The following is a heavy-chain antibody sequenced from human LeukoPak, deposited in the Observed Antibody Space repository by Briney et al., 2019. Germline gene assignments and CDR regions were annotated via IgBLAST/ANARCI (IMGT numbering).Heavy chain of an antibody. Sequence: GGSLRLSCAASGFTFSNYAMSWVRQAPGKGPEWVSAISGSGDNTYYADSVKGRFTVSRDNSKNTLYLQLNSLRAEDTAIYYCAHHGGGTIRIAAFDIWGQGTMVTVSS. CDR1: GFTFSNYA. CDR2: ISGSGDNT. V-gene: IGHV3-23*01. D-gene: IGHD3-3*01. CDR3: AHHGGGTIRIAAFDI. J-gene: IGHJ3*02.